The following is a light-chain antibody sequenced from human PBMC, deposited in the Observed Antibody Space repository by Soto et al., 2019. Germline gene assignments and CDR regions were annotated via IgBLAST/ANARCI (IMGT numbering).Light chain of an antibody. Sequence: AIQLTQSPSSLSASVGDRVTISCRASLDVIGALAWYQQKPGTASKILIYDVSVLESGVPTRFSGSGSGTDFTLTITSLQPVDFATYYCQQFNSYPITFGQGTRLEIK. CDR1: LDVIGA. CDR3: QQFNSYPIT. CDR2: DVS. V-gene: IGKV1-13*02. J-gene: IGKJ5*01.